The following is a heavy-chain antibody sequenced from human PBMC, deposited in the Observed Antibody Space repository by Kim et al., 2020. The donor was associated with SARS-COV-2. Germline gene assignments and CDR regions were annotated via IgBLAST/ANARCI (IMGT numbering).Heavy chain of an antibody. Sequence: GGSLRLSCAASGFTFTNYWMSWVRQAPGKGLEWVANIKQDGSEKDYVDSVKGRFTISRDNAKDSLYLQMNSLRDEDTAVYYCARGPLLKRWYYFDYWGQGTLVTVSS. D-gene: IGHD2-8*01. CDR3: ARGPLLKRWYYFDY. V-gene: IGHV3-7*01. J-gene: IGHJ4*02. CDR2: IKQDGSEK. CDR1: GFTFTNYW.